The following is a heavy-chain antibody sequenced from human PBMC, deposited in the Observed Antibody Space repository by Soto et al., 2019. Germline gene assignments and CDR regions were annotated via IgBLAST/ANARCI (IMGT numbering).Heavy chain of an antibody. Sequence: ASVKVSCKASGYTFTSYDIIWVRQATGQGFEWMGWMNPNSGNTGYAQKFQGRVTMTRNTSISTAYMELSSLRSEDTAVYYCAREDYSSSRGGYYYYGMDLWGQGTTVTVSS. CDR2: MNPNSGNT. D-gene: IGHD6-13*01. V-gene: IGHV1-8*01. J-gene: IGHJ6*02. CDR3: AREDYSSSRGGYYYYGMDL. CDR1: GYTFTSYD.